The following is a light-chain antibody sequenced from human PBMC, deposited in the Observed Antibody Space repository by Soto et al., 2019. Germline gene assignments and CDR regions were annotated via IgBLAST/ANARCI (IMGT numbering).Light chain of an antibody. CDR3: SLYTTSSTYV. J-gene: IGLJ1*01. CDR1: SSDVGSSNG. V-gene: IGLV2-18*01. Sequence: QSVLTQPPSVSWSPGQSVAISCTGTSSDVGSSNGVSWYQQPPGTAPKLMIYDVSNRPSGVPDRFSGSKSGNTASLTISGLQAEDEADYYCSLYTTSSTYVFGTGTKVTVL. CDR2: DVS.